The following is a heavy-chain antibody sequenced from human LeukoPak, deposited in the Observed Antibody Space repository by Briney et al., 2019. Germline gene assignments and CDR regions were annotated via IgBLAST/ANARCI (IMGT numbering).Heavy chain of an antibody. CDR1: GFTFSTYG. D-gene: IGHD3-9*01. CDR2: ISGSGATT. Sequence: HSGGSLRLSCAASGFTFSTYGMNWVRQAPGKGLEWVSGISGSGATTYYADSVKGRFTISRDNARDTLSLQMNSLRGDDTAVYYCAKGGGVYDILTGYYFDYWGQGTLVTVSS. CDR3: AKGGGVYDILTGYYFDY. J-gene: IGHJ4*02. V-gene: IGHV3-23*01.